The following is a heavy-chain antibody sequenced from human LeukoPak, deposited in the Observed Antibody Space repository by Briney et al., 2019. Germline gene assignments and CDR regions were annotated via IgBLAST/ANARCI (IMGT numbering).Heavy chain of an antibody. CDR2: IYHSEST. CDR1: GFLISSGYY. J-gene: IGHJ6*03. D-gene: IGHD2-15*01. V-gene: IGHV4-38-2*01. CDR3: ARLIGYCSGGSCSYYYYYYMDI. Sequence: PGETLSLTCDVSGFLISSGYYWGSLRPPPGKGLEWVGSIYHSESTYHNPSVKSRVTSSVDTSKNQFSLKLSSLTAADTAVYYCARLIGYCSGGSCSYYYYYYMDIWGKGTTVTVSS.